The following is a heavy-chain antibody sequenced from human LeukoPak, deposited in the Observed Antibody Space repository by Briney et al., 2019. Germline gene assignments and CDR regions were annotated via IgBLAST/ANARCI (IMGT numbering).Heavy chain of an antibody. Sequence: GGSLRLSCAASGFTFNDYAMNWVRQAPGKGLVWVSRINSDGSSTSYADSVKGRFTISRDNAKNTLYLQMNSLRAEDTAVYYCTTGTGYPYYDSSGSEINAFDIWGQGTMVTVSS. CDR3: TTGTGYPYYDSSGSEINAFDI. CDR2: INSDGSST. V-gene: IGHV3-74*01. D-gene: IGHD3-22*01. CDR1: GFTFNDYA. J-gene: IGHJ3*02.